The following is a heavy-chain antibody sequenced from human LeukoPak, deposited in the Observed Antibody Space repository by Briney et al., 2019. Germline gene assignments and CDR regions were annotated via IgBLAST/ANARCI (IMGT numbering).Heavy chain of an antibody. D-gene: IGHD3-10*01. J-gene: IGHJ4*02. CDR1: GFTFSNFG. V-gene: IGHV3-30*02. CDR3: AMVRGVMGLFDY. Sequence: GGSLRLSCAASGFTFSNFGMHWVRQAPGKGLEWVAFIRSDGTNEYYADAVKGRFAISRDNSKNTLYLQMNSLRAEDTAVYYCAMVRGVMGLFDYWGQGTLVTVSS. CDR2: IRSDGTNE.